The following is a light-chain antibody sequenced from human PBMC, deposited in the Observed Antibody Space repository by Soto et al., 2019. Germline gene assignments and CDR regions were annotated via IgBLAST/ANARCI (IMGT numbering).Light chain of an antibody. J-gene: IGKJ1*01. Sequence: DIQMTQSPSTLTASVGDRVTVTCRASHSISSWLAWYQRKPGKAPKLLINVASSLQSGVPSRFSGSGSGTEFTLTISSLEPEDLAVYFCQQRSNWPRTFGQGTKV. CDR2: VAS. V-gene: IGKV1-5*01. CDR3: QQRSNWPRT. CDR1: HSISSW.